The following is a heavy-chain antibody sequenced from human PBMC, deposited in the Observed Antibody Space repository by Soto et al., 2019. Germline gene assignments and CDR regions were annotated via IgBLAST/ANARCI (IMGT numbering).Heavy chain of an antibody. J-gene: IGHJ4*02. CDR2: ISGSDGKT. Sequence: GGSLRLSCAASGFSFGSYALSWVRQAPGKGLEWVSTISGSDGKTFYADSVKGRFSISRDTSQNTLYLQMNSLRADDTAVYYCARWSYLDYWGQGTRVTVSS. D-gene: IGHD3-3*01. CDR1: GFSFGSYA. V-gene: IGHV3-23*01. CDR3: ARWSYLDY.